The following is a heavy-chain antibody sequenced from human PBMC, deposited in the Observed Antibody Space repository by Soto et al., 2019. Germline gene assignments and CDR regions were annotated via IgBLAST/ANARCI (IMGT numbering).Heavy chain of an antibody. Sequence: TLSLTCTVSGGSITTGGYYWSWIRQLPGKGLEWIGHRYYSESTYYNPSLKSRVSISLDTSKNQFSLKLSFVTAADTAMYYCATTKRSGASCYSWYLDYWGQGTPVTVSS. CDR2: RYYSEST. V-gene: IGHV4-31*03. D-gene: IGHD2-15*01. CDR1: GGSITTGGYY. J-gene: IGHJ4*02. CDR3: ATTKRSGASCYSWYLDY.